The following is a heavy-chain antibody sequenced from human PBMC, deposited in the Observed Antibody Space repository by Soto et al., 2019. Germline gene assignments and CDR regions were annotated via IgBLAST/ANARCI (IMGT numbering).Heavy chain of an antibody. CDR1: GFTFANAW. J-gene: IGHJ4*02. CDR3: RRDWDYPVL. CDR2: VRSKADGGTT. V-gene: IGHV3-15*01. D-gene: IGHD1-7*01. Sequence: GGSLRLSCAASGFTFANAWMSWVRQAPGKGLEWVGRVRSKADGGTTDYAAPVKGRFTISRDDSENTLYLQMNSLKIDDTAVYYCRRDWDYPVLWGQGTLVTVS.